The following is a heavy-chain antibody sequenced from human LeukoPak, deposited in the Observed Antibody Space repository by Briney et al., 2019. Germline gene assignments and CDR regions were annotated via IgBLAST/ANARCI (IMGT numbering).Heavy chain of an antibody. CDR2: INPNSGGT. CDR3: ARDSDYYYGMDV. J-gene: IGHJ6*04. CDR1: GYTFTGYY. Sequence: GASVKVSCKASGYTFTGYYMHWVRQAPGQGLEWMGWINPNSGGTSYAQKFQGRVTMTRDTSISTAYMELSRLRSDDTAVYYCARDSDYYYGMDVWGKGTTVTVSS. V-gene: IGHV1-2*02.